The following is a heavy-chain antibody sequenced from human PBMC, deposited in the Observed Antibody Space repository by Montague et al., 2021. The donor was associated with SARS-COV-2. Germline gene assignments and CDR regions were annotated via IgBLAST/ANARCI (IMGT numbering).Heavy chain of an antibody. CDR2: ISYNGRT. V-gene: IGHV4-39*01. CDR3: TRLALLVAGGIGCFDP. Sequence: SETLSLTCSVSGDSISTSTFYWGWIRQSPGKGLEWIGTISYNGRTFYNSSLRSRLTISVDPSENQFSLKLNSVTAADTAVYYCTRLALLVAGGIGCFDPWGQGTLVTVSS. J-gene: IGHJ5*02. CDR1: GDSISTSTFY. D-gene: IGHD1-1*01.